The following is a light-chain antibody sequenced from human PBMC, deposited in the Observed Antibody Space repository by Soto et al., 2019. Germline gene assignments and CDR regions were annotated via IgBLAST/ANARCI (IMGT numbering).Light chain of an antibody. CDR2: AAT. CDR1: QPIGTS. CDR3: QQGYNIFWT. J-gene: IGKJ1*01. Sequence: DIQMTQSPSSLSAFVGDSFTVTCRASQPIGTSLHWYQQKAGKAPKVLISAATKLQSGVPSRFTGGGSGTDFTLTISNLQPEDSATYYCQQGYNIFWTFSRGTKVDIK. V-gene: IGKV1-39*01.